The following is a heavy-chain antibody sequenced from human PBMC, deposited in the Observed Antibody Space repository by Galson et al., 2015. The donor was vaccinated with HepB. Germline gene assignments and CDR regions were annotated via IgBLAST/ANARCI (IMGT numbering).Heavy chain of an antibody. Sequence: SLRLSCAASGFTFSSYVMHWVRQAPGKGLEWISHISSSSSSIYYADSVKGRFTVSRDNAKNSLYLQMNSLRDEDTAVFYCARGTVVSSYDVFDIWGQGTKVIVSS. D-gene: IGHD4-23*01. CDR2: ISSSSSSI. J-gene: IGHJ3*02. CDR1: GFTFSSYV. CDR3: ARGTVVSSYDVFDI. V-gene: IGHV3-48*02.